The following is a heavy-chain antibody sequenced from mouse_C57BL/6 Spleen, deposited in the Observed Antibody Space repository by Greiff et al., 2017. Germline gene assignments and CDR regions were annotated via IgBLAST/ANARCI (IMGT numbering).Heavy chain of an antibody. J-gene: IGHJ3*01. CDR3: AREGYDYDAGFAY. CDR1: GYAFSSYW. D-gene: IGHD2-4*01. Sequence: QVQLQQSGAELVKPEASVKISCKASGYAFSSYWMNWVKQRPGKGLEWIGQIYPGDGDTNYNGKFKGKATLTADKSSSTAYMQLSSLTSEDSAVYFCAREGYDYDAGFAYWGQGTLVTVSA. CDR2: IYPGDGDT. V-gene: IGHV1-80*01.